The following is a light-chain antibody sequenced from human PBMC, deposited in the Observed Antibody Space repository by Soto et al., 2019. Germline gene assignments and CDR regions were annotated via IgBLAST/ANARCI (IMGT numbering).Light chain of an antibody. CDR3: QKYHSAPPT. CDR1: QGITNF. CDR2: AAS. Sequence: DIPLTQSPSSLSASVGDRVTITCRASQGITNFVAWYQQKPGKVPKLLIYAASTLQSGVPSRFSGSGSGTDSTLSISSLQPEDVGTFYCQKYHSAPPTFGHGTRVEIK. J-gene: IGKJ1*01. V-gene: IGKV1-27*01.